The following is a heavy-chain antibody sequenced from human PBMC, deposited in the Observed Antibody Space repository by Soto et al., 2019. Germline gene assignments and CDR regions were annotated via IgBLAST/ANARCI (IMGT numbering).Heavy chain of an antibody. CDR2: IYHSGST. CDR1: GGSISSSNW. J-gene: IGHJ5*02. CDR3: ARFVVVVVAATPRVSWFDP. D-gene: IGHD2-15*01. V-gene: IGHV4-4*02. Sequence: SETLSLTCAVSGGSISSSNWWSWVRQPPGKGLEWIGEIYHSGSTNYNPSLKSRVTISVDKSKNQFSPKLSSVTAADTAVYYCARFVVVVVAATPRVSWFDPWGQGTLVTVSS.